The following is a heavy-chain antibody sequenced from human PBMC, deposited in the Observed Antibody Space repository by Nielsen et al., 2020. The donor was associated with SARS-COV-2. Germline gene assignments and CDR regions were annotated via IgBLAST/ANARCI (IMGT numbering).Heavy chain of an antibody. D-gene: IGHD3-22*01. CDR2: ISAYNGNT. CDR1: GYTFTSYG. J-gene: IGHJ5*02. Sequence: ASVKVSCKASGYTFTSYGISWVRQPPGHGLEWMGWISAYNGNTNYAQKLQGRVTMTTDTSTSTAYMELRSLRSDDTAVYYCARVDDSSGYYLRNWFDPWGQGTLVTVSS. V-gene: IGHV1-18*01. CDR3: ARVDDSSGYYLRNWFDP.